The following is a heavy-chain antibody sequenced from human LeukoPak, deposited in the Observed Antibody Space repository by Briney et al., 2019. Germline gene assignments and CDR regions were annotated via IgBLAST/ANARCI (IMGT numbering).Heavy chain of an antibody. D-gene: IGHD1-20*01. CDR1: GGYFGGYY. CDR2: INHSGST. CDR3: ARVLYNWNPIRVPYFDY. Sequence: SETLSLTCAVYGGYFGGYYWSWIRQPPGKGLEWIGEINHSGSTNYNPSLKSRVTISVDTSKNQFSLKLSSVTAADTAVYYCARVLYNWNPIRVPYFDYWGQGTLVTVSS. J-gene: IGHJ4*02. V-gene: IGHV4-34*01.